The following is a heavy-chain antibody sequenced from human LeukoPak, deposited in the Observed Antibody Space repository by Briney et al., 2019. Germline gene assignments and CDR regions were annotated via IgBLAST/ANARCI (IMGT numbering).Heavy chain of an antibody. CDR2: ISSSSSTI. CDR1: GFTFSSYS. CDR3: AKDTTAATYYYYYGMDV. D-gene: IGHD2-15*01. J-gene: IGHJ6*02. Sequence: GGSLRLSCAASGFTFSSYSMNWVRQAPGKGLEWVSYISSSSSTIYYADSVKGRFTISRDNAKNSLYLQMNSLRAEDTAVYYCAKDTTAATYYYYYGMDVWGQGTTVTVSS. V-gene: IGHV3-48*04.